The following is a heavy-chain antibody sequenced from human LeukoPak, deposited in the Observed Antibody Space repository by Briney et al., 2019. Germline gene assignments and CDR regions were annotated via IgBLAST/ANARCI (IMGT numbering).Heavy chain of an antibody. CDR1: GYSISSGYY. Sequence: SETLSLTCTVSGYSISSGYYWGWIRQPPGKGLEWIGSIYHSGSTYYNPSLKSRATISVDTSKNQFSLKLSSVTAADTAVYYCARDHSGSYGWFDPWGQGTLVTVSS. D-gene: IGHD1-26*01. V-gene: IGHV4-38-2*02. CDR3: ARDHSGSYGWFDP. CDR2: IYHSGST. J-gene: IGHJ5*02.